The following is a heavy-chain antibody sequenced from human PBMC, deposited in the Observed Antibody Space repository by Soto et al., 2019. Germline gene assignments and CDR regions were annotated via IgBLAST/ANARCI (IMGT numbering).Heavy chain of an antibody. CDR3: ARDKGSGGSYYFDY. CDR1: GYTFTSYG. D-gene: IGHD1-26*01. V-gene: IGHV1-18*01. CDR2: ISAYNGNT. Sequence: GASVKVSCKASGYTFTSYGISWVRQAPGQGLEWMGWISAYNGNTNYAQKLQGRVTMTTDTSTSTVYMELSSLRSEDTAVYYCARDKGSGGSYYFDYWGQGTLVTVSS. J-gene: IGHJ4*02.